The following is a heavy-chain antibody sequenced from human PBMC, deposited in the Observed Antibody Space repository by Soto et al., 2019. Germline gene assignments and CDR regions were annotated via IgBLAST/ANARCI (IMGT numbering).Heavy chain of an antibody. D-gene: IGHD3-22*01. CDR3: ARDGDYYDSSGYLDY. Sequence: PGGSLRLSCAASGFTFSSYAMHWVRQAPGKGLEWVAVISYDGSNKYYADSVKGRFTISRDNSKNTLYLQMNSLRAEDTAVYYCARDGDYYDSSGYLDYRGQGTLVTVSS. CDR2: ISYDGSNK. V-gene: IGHV3-30-3*01. J-gene: IGHJ4*02. CDR1: GFTFSSYA.